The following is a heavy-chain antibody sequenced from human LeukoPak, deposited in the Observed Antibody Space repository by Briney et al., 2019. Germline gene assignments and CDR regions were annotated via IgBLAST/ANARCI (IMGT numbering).Heavy chain of an antibody. V-gene: IGHV3-23*01. CDR1: GFTFSSYA. D-gene: IGHD3-9*01. J-gene: IGHJ3*02. Sequence: GGSLRLSCAASGFTFSSYAMSWVRQAPGKGLEWVSAISGSGGSTYYADSVKGRFTISRDNSKNTLYLQMNSLRAEDTAVYYCAKGGSTYYDILTGYYTRSSQGAFDIWGQGTMVTVSS. CDR2: ISGSGGST. CDR3: AKGGSTYYDILTGYYTRSSQGAFDI.